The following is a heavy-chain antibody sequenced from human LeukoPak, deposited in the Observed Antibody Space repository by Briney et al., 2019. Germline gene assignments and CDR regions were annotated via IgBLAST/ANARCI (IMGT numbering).Heavy chain of an antibody. CDR3: ARDLKGYSTH. V-gene: IGHV3-21*01. Sequence: GGSLRLSCAASGFTFSGYSMNWVRQAPGKGLESVSSITSTSSYMYQADSVKGRFTISRDNAKNSLYLQMNSLRGEDTAVYYCARDLKGYSTHWGQGTLVTVSS. CDR1: GFTFSGYS. J-gene: IGHJ4*02. D-gene: IGHD5-12*01. CDR2: ITSTSSYM.